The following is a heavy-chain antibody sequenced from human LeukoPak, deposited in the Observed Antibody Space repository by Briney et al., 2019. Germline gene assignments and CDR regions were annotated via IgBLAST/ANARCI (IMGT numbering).Heavy chain of an antibody. CDR1: GFTFSNYW. CDR2: ITGDGSGT. V-gene: IGHV3-74*01. D-gene: IGHD3-10*01. J-gene: IGHJ3*02. CDR3: ARGGVVGAFDI. Sequence: GGSLRLSCAASGFTFSNYWMHWVRQAPGKGLVWVSRITGDGSGTSDADSVKGRFTISRDNAKNTLYLQMNSLRAEDTAVYYCARGGVVGAFDIWGQGTMVTVSS.